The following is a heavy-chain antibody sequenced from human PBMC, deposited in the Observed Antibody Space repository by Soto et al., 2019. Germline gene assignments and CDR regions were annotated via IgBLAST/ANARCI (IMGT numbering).Heavy chain of an antibody. Sequence: PGVSLKISCKGSGYRFTSYCIGWVRQMPGKGLEWMGIIYPDDSDTRYSPSFQGQVTISADKSISTAYLQWSSLKAADTAIYYCARLLFPFLELPTAVTIDTWGQGTMVTVSS. J-gene: IGHJ3*01. V-gene: IGHV5-51*01. CDR3: ARLLFPFLELPTAVTIDT. D-gene: IGHD3-10*01. CDR1: GYRFTSYC. CDR2: IYPDDSDT.